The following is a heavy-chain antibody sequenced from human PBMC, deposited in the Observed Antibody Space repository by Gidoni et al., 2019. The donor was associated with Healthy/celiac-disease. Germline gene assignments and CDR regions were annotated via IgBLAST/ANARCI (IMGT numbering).Heavy chain of an antibody. D-gene: IGHD1-7*01. CDR1: GGSIRSSSYY. Sequence: QLQLPESGPGLVKPSDTLSLTCTVSGGSIRSSSYYWGWIRQPPGKGLEWIGSIYYSGRTYYNPSLKSRVTISVDTYKNQFSLKLSSVTAADTAVYYCARRSSELELLPADMGYGMDVWGQGTTVTVSS. CDR3: ARRSSELELLPADMGYGMDV. V-gene: IGHV4-39*01. J-gene: IGHJ6*02. CDR2: IYYSGRT.